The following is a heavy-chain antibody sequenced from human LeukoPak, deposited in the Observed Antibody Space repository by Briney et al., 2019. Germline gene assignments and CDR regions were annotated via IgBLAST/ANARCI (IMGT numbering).Heavy chain of an antibody. CDR1: GFTFSSYW. V-gene: IGHV3-7*01. J-gene: IGHJ4*02. Sequence: GGSLRLSCAASGFTFSSYWMTWVRQAPGKGLEWVANMNEDGSEKYYVDPVKGRFTISRDNAKNSLYLQMNSLRAEDTAVYYCARGYSYGLRALDYWGQGTLVTVSS. CDR2: MNEDGSEK. D-gene: IGHD5-18*01. CDR3: ARGYSYGLRALDY.